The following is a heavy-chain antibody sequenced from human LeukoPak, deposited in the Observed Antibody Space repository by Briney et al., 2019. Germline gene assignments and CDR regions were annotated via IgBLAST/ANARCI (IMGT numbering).Heavy chain of an antibody. CDR2: IYSGGST. J-gene: IGHJ4*02. Sequence: GGSLRLSCAASGFTVSTNYMSWVRQAPGKGLERVSLIYSGGSTYYADSVKGRFTISRDNSKNTVYLQMKSLRVEDTAVYYCASIYFYGSGSYSAGYFDYWGQGTLVTVSS. CDR1: GFTVSTNY. CDR3: ASIYFYGSGSYSAGYFDY. D-gene: IGHD3-10*01. V-gene: IGHV3-53*01.